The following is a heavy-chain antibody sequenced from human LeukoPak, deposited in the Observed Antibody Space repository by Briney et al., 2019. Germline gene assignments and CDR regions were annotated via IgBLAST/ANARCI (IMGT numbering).Heavy chain of an antibody. CDR3: ARDTYRFFDF. V-gene: IGHV3-7*01. Sequence: LSLTCAVSGGSISSGGYSWSWIRQPPGKGLEWVANINEDGSDKYYVDSVKGRFTVSRDNAKNSLYLQMNSLRAEDTAIYYCARDTYRFFDFWGQGTLVTVSS. D-gene: IGHD1-1*01. J-gene: IGHJ4*02. CDR1: GGSISSGGYS. CDR2: INEDGSDK.